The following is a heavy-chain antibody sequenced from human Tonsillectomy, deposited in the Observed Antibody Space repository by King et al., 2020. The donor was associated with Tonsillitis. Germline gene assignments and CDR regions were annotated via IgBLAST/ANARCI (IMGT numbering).Heavy chain of an antibody. V-gene: IGHV4-59*01. CDR2: MYYLGST. CDR3: ARVELPYNWFDP. CDR1: GGSISSYY. Sequence: VQLQESGPGLVKLSETLSLTCTVSGGSISSYYWSWIRQPPGKGLEWIGYMYYLGSTNYNPSLKSRVTISVDTSKNQFSLKLSSVTAADTAVYYCARVELPYNWFDPWGQGTLVTVSS. J-gene: IGHJ5*02. D-gene: IGHD1-7*01.